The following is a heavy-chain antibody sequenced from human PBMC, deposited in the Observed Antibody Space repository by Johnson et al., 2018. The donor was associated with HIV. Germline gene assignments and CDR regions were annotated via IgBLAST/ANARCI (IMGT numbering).Heavy chain of an antibody. CDR3: AKDTTFSSSHAFDI. J-gene: IGHJ3*02. CDR1: GFSVSNTY. V-gene: IGHV3-66*01. Sequence: VQLVESGGGLVQSGGSLRLSCGASGFSVSNTYMNWVRQAPGKGLEWVSVIYSGGSTYYADSVRGRFTISRDNSKNTLYLQMNSLRAEDTALYYCAKDTTFSSSHAFDIWGQGTMVTVSS. D-gene: IGHD6-6*01. CDR2: IYSGGST.